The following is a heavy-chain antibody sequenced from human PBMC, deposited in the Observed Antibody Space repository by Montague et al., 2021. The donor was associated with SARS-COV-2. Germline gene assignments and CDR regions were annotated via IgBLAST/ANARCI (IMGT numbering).Heavy chain of an antibody. CDR2: IYHTGNT. D-gene: IGHD3-22*01. Sequence: SETLSLTCTVSGGSIRSTTFYWAWIRQPPGKGLEWIGSIYHTGNTYYXXXLKSRVTISVVTSKNHFTLKLSSVTAAETAVYYCARLKRYFDSSGSPSAFDFWGQGTKVTVSS. J-gene: IGHJ3*01. V-gene: IGHV4-39*02. CDR3: ARLKRYFDSSGSPSAFDF. CDR1: GGSIRSTTFY.